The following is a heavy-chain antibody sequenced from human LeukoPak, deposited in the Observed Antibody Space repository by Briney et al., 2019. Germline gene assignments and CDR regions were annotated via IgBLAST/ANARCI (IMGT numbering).Heavy chain of an antibody. D-gene: IGHD6-13*01. J-gene: IGHJ4*02. CDR3: AKDLSPAADGTYFDY. CDR2: MSSSGSTI. Sequence: GGSLRLSCAASGFTFSRFSMNWVRQPPGKGLEWLSYMSSSGSTIYYADSVKGRFTISRDNSKNTLYVQMTSLRPEDTAVYYCAKDLSPAADGTYFDYWGQGTLVTVSS. CDR1: GFTFSRFS. V-gene: IGHV3-48*01.